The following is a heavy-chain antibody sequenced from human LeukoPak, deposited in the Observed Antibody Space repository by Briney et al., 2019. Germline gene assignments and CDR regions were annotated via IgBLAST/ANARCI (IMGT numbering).Heavy chain of an antibody. Sequence: PGGSLRLSCAASGFTFSDYYMSWIRQAPGKGLEWVSYISSSGSTIYYADSVKGRFTISRDNAKNSLYLQMNSLRAEDTAVYYCASTPGPIAAAGPYFGYWGQGTLVTVSS. J-gene: IGHJ4*02. CDR3: ASTPGPIAAAGPYFGY. D-gene: IGHD6-13*01. CDR1: GFTFSDYY. CDR2: ISSSGSTI. V-gene: IGHV3-11*01.